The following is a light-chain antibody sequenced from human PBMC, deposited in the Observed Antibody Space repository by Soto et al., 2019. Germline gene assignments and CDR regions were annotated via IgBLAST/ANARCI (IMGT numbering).Light chain of an antibody. CDR2: DAS. Sequence: EIVLTQSPGTLSLSPGERGTLSCRASQSVSSNFLAWYQQKPGQAPRLLIFDASTRATGIPDRFTGRGSGTDFTLTISRLEPEDFAVYYCQFCGDPPKTFGQGTKVDIK. CDR1: QSVSSNF. CDR3: QFCGDPPKT. J-gene: IGKJ1*01. V-gene: IGKV3-20*01.